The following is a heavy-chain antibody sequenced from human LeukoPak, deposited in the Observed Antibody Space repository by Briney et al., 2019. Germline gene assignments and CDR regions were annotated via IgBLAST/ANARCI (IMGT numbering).Heavy chain of an antibody. V-gene: IGHV4-4*07. Sequence: NPSETLSPTCTVSGDSISSYYWSWIRQPAGKGLEWIGRIYASGSTNYNPSLKSRVTMSLDTSKNQFSLNLSSVTAADTAVYYCARKALPGNWFDPWGQGTLVTVSS. CDR1: GDSISSYY. CDR3: ARKALPGNWFDP. CDR2: IYASGST. J-gene: IGHJ5*02.